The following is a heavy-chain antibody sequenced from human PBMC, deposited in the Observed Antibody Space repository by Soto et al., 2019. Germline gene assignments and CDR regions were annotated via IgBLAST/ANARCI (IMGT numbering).Heavy chain of an antibody. CDR1: GYTFIRYV. Sequence: GASVKVSCKASGYTFIRYVIHWVRQAPGQRLEWMGWINAGNGDTKYSQKLRDRVTITRDTSASTVYMELSSLRSEDSAVYYCAIQGWVAGTCSFDIWGQGTLVTVSS. V-gene: IGHV1-3*01. CDR3: AIQGWVAGTCSFDI. D-gene: IGHD1-26*01. CDR2: INAGNGDT. J-gene: IGHJ4*02.